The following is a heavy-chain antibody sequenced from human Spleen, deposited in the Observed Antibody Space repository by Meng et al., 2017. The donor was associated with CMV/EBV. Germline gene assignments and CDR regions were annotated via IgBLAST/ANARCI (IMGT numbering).Heavy chain of an antibody. CDR3: ARVNTVFLSNWFDP. CDR1: GGSISSGGYY. D-gene: IGHD4-11*01. CDR2: IYYSGST. Sequence: SGGSISSGGYYWSWIRQHPGKGLEWIGYIYYSGSTYYNPSLKSRVTISVDTSKNQFSLKLSSVTAADTAVYYCARVNTVFLSNWFDPWDQGTLVTVSS. V-gene: IGHV4-31*02. J-gene: IGHJ5*02.